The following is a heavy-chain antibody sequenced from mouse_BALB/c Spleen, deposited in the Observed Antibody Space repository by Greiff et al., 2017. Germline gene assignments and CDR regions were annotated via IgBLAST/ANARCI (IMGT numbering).Heavy chain of an antibody. V-gene: IGHV1-69*02. CDR3: ARGDGYLYFDY. CDR1: GYTFTSYW. Sequence: VQLQQPGAELVKPGAPVKLSCKASGYTFTSYWMNWVKQRPGRGLEWIGRIDPSDSETHYNQKFKDKATLTVDKSSSTAYIQLSSLTSEDSAVYYCARGDGYLYFDYWGQGTTLTVSS. CDR2: IDPSDSET. D-gene: IGHD1-2*01. J-gene: IGHJ2*01.